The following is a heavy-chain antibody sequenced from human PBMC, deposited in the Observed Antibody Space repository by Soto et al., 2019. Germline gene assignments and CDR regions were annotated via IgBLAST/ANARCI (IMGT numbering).Heavy chain of an antibody. CDR1: GGSISSGGYY. Sequence: PSETLSLTCTVSGGSISSGGYYWSWIRQPPGKGLEWIGYIFYSGTTSYNPSLESRVTISVDTSKNQLSLKLNSLTAADTAVYYCAREVRLGYYDSSGYYDYWGQGTLVTVSS. CDR3: AREVRLGYYDSSGYYDY. D-gene: IGHD3-22*01. CDR2: IFYSGTT. V-gene: IGHV4-30-4*01. J-gene: IGHJ4*02.